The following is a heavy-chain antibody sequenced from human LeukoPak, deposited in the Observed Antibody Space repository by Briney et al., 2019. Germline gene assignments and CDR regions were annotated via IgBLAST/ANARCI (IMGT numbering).Heavy chain of an antibody. D-gene: IGHD1-7*01. CDR1: GFTFSSYG. J-gene: IGHJ4*02. V-gene: IGHV3-33*01. CDR2: IWYDGSNK. Sequence: GGSLRLSRAASGFTFSSYGMHWVRQAPGKGLEWVAVIWYDGSNKYYADSVKGRFTISRDNSKNTLHLQMNSLRDEDTPVYYCATRAETRGNYVRVPFDFWGQGTRVTVSS. CDR3: ATRAETRGNYVRVPFDF.